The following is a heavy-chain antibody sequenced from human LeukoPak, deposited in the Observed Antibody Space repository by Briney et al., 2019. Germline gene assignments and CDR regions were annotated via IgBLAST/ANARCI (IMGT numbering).Heavy chain of an antibody. CDR3: ARAGYTISSYRFDY. CDR1: GGSINSYW. J-gene: IGHJ4*02. Sequence: SETLSLTCSVSGGSINSYWWSWIRQPAGKGLEFIGRIYTTGMTNYNPSLKSRVSVSVDTSKNQFSLELRSVTAVDTAVYFCARAGYTISSYRFDYWGQGALVTVSS. D-gene: IGHD3-16*02. CDR2: IYTTGMT. V-gene: IGHV4-4*07.